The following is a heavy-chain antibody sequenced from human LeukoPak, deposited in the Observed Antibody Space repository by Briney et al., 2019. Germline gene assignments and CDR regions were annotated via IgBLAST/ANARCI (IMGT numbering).Heavy chain of an antibody. CDR2: ISYDGSNK. CDR1: GFTFSSYG. J-gene: IGHJ4*02. Sequence: GGSLRLSCAASGFTFSSYGMHWVRQAPGKGREGVAAISYDGSNKYYAASVKGRFTISRDNSKNTLYLQMNSLRAEDTAVYYCAKGGSRYCSSTSCRYFDYWGQGTLVTVSS. CDR3: AKGGSRYCSSTSCRYFDY. D-gene: IGHD2-2*01. V-gene: IGHV3-30*18.